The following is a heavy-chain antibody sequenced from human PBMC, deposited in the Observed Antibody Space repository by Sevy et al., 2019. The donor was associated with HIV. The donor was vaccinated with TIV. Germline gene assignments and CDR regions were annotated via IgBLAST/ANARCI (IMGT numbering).Heavy chain of an antibody. CDR3: AKGIYDSSGYYPDDAFDI. V-gene: IGHV3-43*01. J-gene: IGHJ3*02. D-gene: IGHD3-22*01. CDR1: GFTFDDYT. Sequence: GGSLRLSCAASGFTFDDYTMHWVRQAPGKGLEWVSLISWDGGSTYYADSVKGRFTISRDNSKNSLYLQMNSLRTEDTALYYCAKGIYDSSGYYPDDAFDIWGQGTMVTVSS. CDR2: ISWDGGST.